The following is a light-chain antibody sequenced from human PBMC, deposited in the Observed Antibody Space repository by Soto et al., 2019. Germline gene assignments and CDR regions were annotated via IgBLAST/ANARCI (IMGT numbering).Light chain of an antibody. V-gene: IGLV1-40*01. J-gene: IGLJ1*01. Sequence: QCVLTQPPSVSGAPGQRGTISCTGSSSNIGAGYDVHWYQQLPGTAPKLLIYGNSNRPSGVPDRFSGSKSGTSASLAITGLQAEDEADYYCQSYDSSLSGSYVFGTGTKVTVL. CDR3: QSYDSSLSGSYV. CDR2: GNS. CDR1: SSNIGAGYD.